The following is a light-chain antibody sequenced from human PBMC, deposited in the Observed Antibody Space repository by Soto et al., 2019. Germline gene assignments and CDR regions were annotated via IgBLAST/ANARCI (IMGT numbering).Light chain of an antibody. CDR2: DVS. Sequence: SALTHPRSVSGSPGQSFTISCSGTSSDVGGYNYVSWYQQHPGKAPKLMIYDVSKRPSGVPDRFSGSKSGKTASLTISGLQAEDEADYYCCSYAGRYTYVFGTGTKVTVL. CDR1: SSDVGGYNY. J-gene: IGLJ1*01. CDR3: CSYAGRYTYV. V-gene: IGLV2-11*01.